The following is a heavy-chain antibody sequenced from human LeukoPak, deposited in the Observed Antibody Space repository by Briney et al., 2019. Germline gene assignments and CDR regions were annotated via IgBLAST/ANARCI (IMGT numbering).Heavy chain of an antibody. CDR3: ARGLYSGGWYPDYFDF. Sequence: PGGSLRLSCAASGFTLSSYWMHWVRQAPGKGLVWVSRIKSDGRTNYADSVKGRFTISRDNAKNTVSLQMNSLRAEDTGVYYCARGLYSGGWYPDYFDFWGQGILVTVSS. CDR1: GFTLSSYW. V-gene: IGHV3-74*01. D-gene: IGHD6-19*01. J-gene: IGHJ4*02. CDR2: IKSDGRT.